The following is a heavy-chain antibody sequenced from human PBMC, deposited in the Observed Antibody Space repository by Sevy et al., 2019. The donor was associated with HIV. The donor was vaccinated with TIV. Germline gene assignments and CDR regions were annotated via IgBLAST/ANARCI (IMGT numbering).Heavy chain of an antibody. D-gene: IGHD2-8*02. CDR3: STDPIIVLLVTDGMDV. CDR2: IISKTDGGTT. CDR1: GFTFSNAW. Sequence: GGSLRLSCAASGFTFSNAWMSWVRQAPGKGLEWVGRIISKTDGGTTDYAAPVKGRFTISRDDSTNTLYLQMNSLKTEDTAVYYCSTDPIIVLLVTDGMDVWGQGTTVTVPS. V-gene: IGHV3-15*01. J-gene: IGHJ6*02.